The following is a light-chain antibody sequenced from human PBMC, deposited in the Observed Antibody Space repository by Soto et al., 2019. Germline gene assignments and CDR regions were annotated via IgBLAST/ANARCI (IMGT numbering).Light chain of an antibody. CDR2: DAS. V-gene: IGKV1-5*01. J-gene: IGKJ3*01. CDR1: QSISSW. Sequence: DIQMTRSPSTLSASVGDRVTITCRASQSISSWLAWYQQKPGKAPKLLIYDASSLESGVPSRFSGSGSGTEFTLTISSLQPDDFATYYCQQYNTYLFTIGPGTKVDIK. CDR3: QQYNTYLFT.